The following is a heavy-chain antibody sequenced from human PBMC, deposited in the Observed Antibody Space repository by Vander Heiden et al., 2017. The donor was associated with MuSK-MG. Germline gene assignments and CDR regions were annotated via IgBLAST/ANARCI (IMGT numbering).Heavy chain of an antibody. CDR3: ARGRDRSGRYDGVR. V-gene: IGHV3-74*01. D-gene: IGHD6-19*01. J-gene: IGHJ4*02. CDR1: GFPFSTSW. CDR2: INSDGTTR. Sequence: EVHLVESGGALVQPGGSLRLSCAAAGFPFSTSWMHWVRQAPGKGLVWVSRINSDGTTRDYADSVKGRLTISRDNAKNTLFLQMNNLRVDDTAVYYCARGRDRSGRYDGVRWGQGTLVTVSS.